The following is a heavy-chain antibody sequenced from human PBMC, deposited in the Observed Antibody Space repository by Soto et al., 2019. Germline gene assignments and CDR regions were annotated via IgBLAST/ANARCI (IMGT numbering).Heavy chain of an antibody. CDR2: ISGSGGST. CDR1: VFTFSSYA. Sequence: GGSLRLSCAASVFTFSSYAMSWVRQAPGKGLEWVSAISGSGGSTYYADSVSGRFTISRDNSKSTLYLQMNSLRAEDTAVYYCAKERNYYDSSGNFDYWGQGTLVTVSS. D-gene: IGHD3-22*01. CDR3: AKERNYYDSSGNFDY. V-gene: IGHV3-23*01. J-gene: IGHJ4*02.